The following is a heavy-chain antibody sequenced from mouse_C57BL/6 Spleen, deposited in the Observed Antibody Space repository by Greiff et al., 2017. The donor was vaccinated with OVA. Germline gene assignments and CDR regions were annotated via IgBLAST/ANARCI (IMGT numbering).Heavy chain of an antibody. Sequence: VQLQQSGPELVKPGASVKIYCKASGYTFTDYYINWVKQRPGQGLEWIGWIFPGSGSTYYNEKFKGKATLTVDKSSSTAYMLLSSLTSEDSAVYFCARRGNYDYDYFDYWGQGTTLTVSS. CDR1: GYTFTDYY. D-gene: IGHD2-4*01. V-gene: IGHV1-75*01. CDR3: ARRGNYDYDYFDY. CDR2: IFPGSGST. J-gene: IGHJ2*01.